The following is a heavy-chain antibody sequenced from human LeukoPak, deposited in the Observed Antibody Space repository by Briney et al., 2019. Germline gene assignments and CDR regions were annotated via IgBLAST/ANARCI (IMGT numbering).Heavy chain of an antibody. CDR1: GYPFTSHY. CDR2: IHPSGGNA. CDR3: ARDCSSTTCQGPVLDF. Sequence: ASVKISCKASGYPFTSHYVHWVRQAPGQGLEWMGIIHPSGGNARNTQNFQGRVTMTRDMSTSTVYLELSSLRSEDTAMYYCARDCSSTTCQGPVLDFWGQGTLVTVSS. V-gene: IGHV1-46*01. J-gene: IGHJ4*02. D-gene: IGHD2/OR15-2a*01.